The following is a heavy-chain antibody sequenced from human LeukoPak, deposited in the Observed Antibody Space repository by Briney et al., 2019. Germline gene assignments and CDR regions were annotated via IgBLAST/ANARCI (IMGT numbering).Heavy chain of an antibody. CDR1: GHTFTGYY. CDR2: INPNSGGT. V-gene: IGHV1-2*06. CDR3: ARVLRGVAVLFDP. Sequence: ASVKVSCKASGHTFTGYYMHWVRQAPGQGLEWMGRINPNSGGTNYAQKFQGRVTMTRDTSISTAYMELSRLRSDDTAVYYCARVLRGVAVLFDPWGQGTLVTVSS. D-gene: IGHD6-19*01. J-gene: IGHJ5*02.